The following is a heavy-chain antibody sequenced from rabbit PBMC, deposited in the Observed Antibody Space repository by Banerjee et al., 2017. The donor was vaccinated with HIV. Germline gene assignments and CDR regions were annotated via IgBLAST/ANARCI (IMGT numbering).Heavy chain of an antibody. D-gene: IGHD1-1*01. CDR1: GFSFSSSYW. Sequence: QQQLEESGGGLVKPEGSLTLTCTASGFSFSSSYWICWVRQAPGKGLEWIACIDGVSSGRTYYANWAKGRFTISKTSSTTVTLQMTSLTAADTATYFCARDTDDSGALAFNLWGPGTLVTVS. CDR2: IDGVSSGRT. CDR3: ARDTDDSGALAFNL. J-gene: IGHJ4*01. V-gene: IGHV1S45*01.